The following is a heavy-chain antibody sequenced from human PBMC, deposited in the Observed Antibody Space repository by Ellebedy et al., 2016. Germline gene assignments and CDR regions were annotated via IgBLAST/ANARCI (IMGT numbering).Heavy chain of an antibody. CDR2: IYYSGST. Sequence: SETLSLTXTVSGGSVSSGSYYWSWIRQPPGKGLEWIGYIYYSGSTNYNPSLKSRVTISVDTSKNQFSLKLSSVTAADTAVYYCARDRTIFGVVISYYYGMDVWGQGTTVTVSS. D-gene: IGHD3-3*01. V-gene: IGHV4-61*01. CDR1: GGSVSSGSYY. CDR3: ARDRTIFGVVISYYYGMDV. J-gene: IGHJ6*02.